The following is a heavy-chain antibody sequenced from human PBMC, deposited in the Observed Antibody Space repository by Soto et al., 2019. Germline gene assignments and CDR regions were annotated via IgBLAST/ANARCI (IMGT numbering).Heavy chain of an antibody. CDR1: GGSISSGGYY. Sequence: QVQLQESGPGLVKPSQTLSLTCTVSGGSISSGGYYWSWIRQHPGKGLEWIGYIYYSGSTYYNPSLKSRVTISVDTSNNQYSLNLSSVTAADTAVYYCARDLQDRRLFYGMDVWGQGTTVTVSS. J-gene: IGHJ6*02. D-gene: IGHD1-1*01. CDR2: IYYSGST. CDR3: ARDLQDRRLFYGMDV. V-gene: IGHV4-31*03.